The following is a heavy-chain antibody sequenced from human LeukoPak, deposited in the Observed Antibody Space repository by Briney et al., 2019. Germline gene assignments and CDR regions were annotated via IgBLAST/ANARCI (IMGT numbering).Heavy chain of an antibody. Sequence: GGSLRLSCEASGFIFSGYWMSWVRQAPGKGLEWVANIKHDASEKHYVDSVEGRFTISRDNTKNSVYLQMDSLRVDDTAVYYCARGWDAGSSLWGQGTLVSVSS. V-gene: IGHV3-7*01. J-gene: IGHJ4*02. CDR1: GFIFSGYW. CDR3: ARGWDAGSSL. D-gene: IGHD3-10*01. CDR2: IKHDASEK.